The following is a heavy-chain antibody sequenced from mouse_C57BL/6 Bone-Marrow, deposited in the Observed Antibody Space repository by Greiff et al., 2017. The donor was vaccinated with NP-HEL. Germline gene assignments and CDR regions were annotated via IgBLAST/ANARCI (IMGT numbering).Heavy chain of an antibody. D-gene: IGHD3-1*01. CDR3: ARYGLLLYFDY. CDR2: IYPSDSET. CDR1: GYTFTSYW. Sequence: QVQLQQPGAELVRPGSSVKLSCKASGYTFTSYWMDWVKQRPGQGLEWIGNIYPSDSETHYNQKFKDKATLTVDKSSSTAYMQLSSLTSEDSAVYYCARYGLLLYFDYWGQGTTLTVSS. V-gene: IGHV1-61*01. J-gene: IGHJ2*01.